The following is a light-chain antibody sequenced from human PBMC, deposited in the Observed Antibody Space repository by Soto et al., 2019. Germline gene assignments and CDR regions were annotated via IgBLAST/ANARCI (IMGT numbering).Light chain of an antibody. V-gene: IGKV3-20*01. CDR2: GAS. Sequence: EIVLTQSPGTLSLSPGERATLSCRASQNIDNKLVWYQQKPGQAPRLLIYGASSRATGIPDRFSGSGSGTDFTLTISRLEPEDFAVYYCQQYGSSPETFGQGTKVDIK. CDR3: QQYGSSPET. CDR1: QNIDNK. J-gene: IGKJ1*01.